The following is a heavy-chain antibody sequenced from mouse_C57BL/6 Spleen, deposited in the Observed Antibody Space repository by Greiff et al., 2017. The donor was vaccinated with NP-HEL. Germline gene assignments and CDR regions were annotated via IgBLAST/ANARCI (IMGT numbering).Heavy chain of an antibody. Sequence: VQLQQSGPELVKPGASVKISCKASGYTFTDYYMNWVKQSHGKSLEWIGDINPNNGGTSYNQKFKGKATLTVDKSSSTAYMELRSLTSEDSAVYYCARYSDGAWFAYWGQGTLVTVSA. V-gene: IGHV1-26*01. CDR1: GYTFTDYY. CDR2: INPNNGGT. J-gene: IGHJ3*01. CDR3: ARYSDGAWFAY. D-gene: IGHD2-3*01.